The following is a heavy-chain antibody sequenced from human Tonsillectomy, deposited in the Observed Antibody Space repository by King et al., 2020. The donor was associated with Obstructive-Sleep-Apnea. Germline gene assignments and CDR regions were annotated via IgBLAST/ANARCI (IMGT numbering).Heavy chain of an antibody. J-gene: IGHJ5*02. CDR1: CGSISSGGYS. CDR3: ARYDYGDYGRRFDP. V-gene: IGHV4-30-4*07. CDR2: IYYSVST. D-gene: IGHD4-17*01. Sequence: VQLQESGPGLVKPSQTLSLTCAVSCGSISSGGYSWSWIRQPPGKGLEWIGYIYYSVSTYYNPSLKSRVTISVDTSKNQFSLKLSSVTAADTAVYYCARYDYGDYGRRFDPWGQGTLVTVSS.